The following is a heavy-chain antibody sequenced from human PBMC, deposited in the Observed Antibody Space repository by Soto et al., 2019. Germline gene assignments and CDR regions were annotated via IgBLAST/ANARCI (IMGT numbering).Heavy chain of an antibody. CDR1: GYIFTRYG. V-gene: IGHV1-18*01. D-gene: IGHD5-12*01. CDR3: ARDVDIGTHPTGDWFDS. CDR2: ISAKNGNT. Sequence: ASVKVSCKASGYIFTRYGITWVRQAPGQGLEWVGWISAKNGNTNSGQKFQGRVTMTTDTSTSTAHMELRSLRSDDTAIYYCARDVDIGTHPTGDWFDSWGQGTLVTVSS. J-gene: IGHJ5*01.